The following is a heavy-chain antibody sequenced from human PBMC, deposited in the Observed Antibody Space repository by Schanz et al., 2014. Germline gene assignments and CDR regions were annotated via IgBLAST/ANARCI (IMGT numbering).Heavy chain of an antibody. V-gene: IGHV3-23*01. J-gene: IGHJ6*02. D-gene: IGHD3-10*01. CDR3: AKDGPGGSGSYSADGGMDV. CDR1: GFAFSSYG. CDR2: ILGLASTT. Sequence: EVQLLESGGGLVQPGGSLRLSCLASGFAFSSYGMSWVRQAPGKGLEWVSAILGLASTTYYADSVRGRFTISRDNSKSTLYLQMNSLRAEDTAVYYCAKDGPGGSGSYSADGGMDVWGQGTTVTVSS.